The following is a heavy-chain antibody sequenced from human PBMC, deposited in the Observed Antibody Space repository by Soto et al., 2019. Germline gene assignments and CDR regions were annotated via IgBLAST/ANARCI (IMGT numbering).Heavy chain of an antibody. CDR1: GGSISSGGYY. D-gene: IGHD1-26*01. V-gene: IGHV4-31*03. CDR3: ARDSLSDPGAWFDP. CDR2: IYYSGST. Sequence: QVQLQESGPGLVKPSQTLSLTCTVSGGSISSGGYYWSWIRQHPGKGLEWIGYIYYSGSTYYNPSFQIRVTIAVDTSKNQFSLKLSSVTAADTAVYYCARDSLSDPGAWFDPWGQGTLVTVSS. J-gene: IGHJ5*02.